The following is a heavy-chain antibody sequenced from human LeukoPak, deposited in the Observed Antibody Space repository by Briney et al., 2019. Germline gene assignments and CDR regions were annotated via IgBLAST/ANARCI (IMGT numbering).Heavy chain of an antibody. D-gene: IGHD3-22*01. CDR2: INHSGST. J-gene: IGHJ4*02. Sequence: SQTLSLTCTVSGGSISSGDYYWSWIRQPPGKGLEWIGEINHSGSTNYNPSLKSRVTISVDTSKNQFSLKLSSVTAADTAVYYCARGFHDQYYYDSSGYYYFDYWGQGTLVTVSS. CDR3: ARGFHDQYYYDSSGYYYFDY. V-gene: IGHV4-30-4*01. CDR1: GGSISSGDYY.